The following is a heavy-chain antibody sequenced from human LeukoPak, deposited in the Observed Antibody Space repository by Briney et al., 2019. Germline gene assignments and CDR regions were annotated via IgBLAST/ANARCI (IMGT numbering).Heavy chain of an antibody. CDR1: GGSFSGYY. CDR2: INHSGST. J-gene: IGHJ6*02. V-gene: IGHV4-34*01. CDR3: ARMRLGYCSSTSCYTALYYYYGMDV. Sequence: PSETLSLTCAVYGGSFSGYYWSWIRQPPGKGLEWMGEINHSGSTNYNPSLKSRVTISVDTSKNQFSLKLSSVTAADTAVYYCARMRLGYCSSTSCYTALYYYYGMDVWGQGTTVTVSS. D-gene: IGHD2-2*02.